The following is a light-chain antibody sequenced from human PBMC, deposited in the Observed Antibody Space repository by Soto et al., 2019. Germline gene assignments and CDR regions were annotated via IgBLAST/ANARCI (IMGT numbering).Light chain of an antibody. Sequence: IQMTQSPSSLSAYVGDRVTITCRASQSISSYLNWYQQKPGKAPKLLIYAASSLQSGVPSRFSGSGSGTDFTLTISSLQPEDFATYYCQQSYSTLWTFGQGTKV. V-gene: IGKV1-39*01. CDR1: QSISSY. J-gene: IGKJ1*01. CDR3: QQSYSTLWT. CDR2: AAS.